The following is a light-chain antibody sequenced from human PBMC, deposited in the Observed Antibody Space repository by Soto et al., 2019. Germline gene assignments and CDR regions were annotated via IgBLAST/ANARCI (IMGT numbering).Light chain of an antibody. CDR1: QNVNNR. CDR3: QQYAEGTPIT. V-gene: IGKV3-20*01. CDR2: GAS. J-gene: IGKJ5*01. Sequence: EILLTQSPGILSVFPGERASLSCRSSQNVNNRLAWYQQKAGQAPRLLISGASSRATGIPDRFSGSGSGTDFTLTISRLESDDFAVYYCQQYAEGTPITFGQGTRLEIK.